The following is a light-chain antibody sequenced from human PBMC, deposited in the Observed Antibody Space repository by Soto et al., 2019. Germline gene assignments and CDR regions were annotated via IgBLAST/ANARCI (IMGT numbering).Light chain of an antibody. CDR2: DDS. Sequence: SYELTQPPSVSVAPGQTARITCGGTNIGSKSVHWYQQQPGQAPVLVVYDDSDRPSGIPERFSGSNSGNTATLTISRVEAGDEAGYYCQVWDSSSDHVVFGGGTKLTVL. J-gene: IGLJ2*01. CDR3: QVWDSSSDHVV. V-gene: IGLV3-21*02. CDR1: NIGSKS.